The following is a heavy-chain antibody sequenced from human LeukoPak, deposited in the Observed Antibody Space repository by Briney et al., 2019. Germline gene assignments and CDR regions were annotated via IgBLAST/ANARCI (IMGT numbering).Heavy chain of an antibody. CDR2: IYYSGST. V-gene: IGHV4-59*08. D-gene: IGHD7-27*01. Sequence: PSETLSLTCTVSGVSISSYYWSWLRQPPGKGLEWFGYIYYSGSTNYNPSLKSRVTISVDTSKNQFSLKLSSVTAADTAVYYCARHGAWGGRYYYYYGMDVWGQGTTVTVSS. CDR1: GVSISSYY. J-gene: IGHJ6*02. CDR3: ARHGAWGGRYYYYYGMDV.